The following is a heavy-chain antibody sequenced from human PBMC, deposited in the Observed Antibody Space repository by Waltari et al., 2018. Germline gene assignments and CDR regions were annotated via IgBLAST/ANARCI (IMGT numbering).Heavy chain of an antibody. CDR3: ARDPNYNDYFDY. D-gene: IGHD4-4*01. CDR1: GGSISSYY. CDR2: IYYSGST. Sequence: QVQLQESGPGLVKPSEPLSLSCIVSGGSISSYYWNWIRQPPGKGLEWVGYIYYSGSTSYNPSLKSRVTISIDTSKNQFSLKLSSVTAADTAVYYCARDPNYNDYFDYWGQGTLVTVSS. V-gene: IGHV4-59*01. J-gene: IGHJ4*02.